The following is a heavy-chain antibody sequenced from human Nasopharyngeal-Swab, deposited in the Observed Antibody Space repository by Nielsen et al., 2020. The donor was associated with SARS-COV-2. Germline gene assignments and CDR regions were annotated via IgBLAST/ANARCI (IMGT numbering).Heavy chain of an antibody. CDR2: IYHSGST. D-gene: IGHD5-24*01. J-gene: IGHJ4*01. Sequence: SETLSLTCAVSGGSISSGGYSWSWIRQPPGKGLEWIGYIYHSGSTYYNPSLKSRVTISVDRSKNQFSLKLSSVTAADTAVYYCARAPRRDGYNGVFDYWGQGTLVTVSS. CDR3: ARAPRRDGYNGVFDY. V-gene: IGHV4-30-2*01. CDR1: GGSISSGGYS.